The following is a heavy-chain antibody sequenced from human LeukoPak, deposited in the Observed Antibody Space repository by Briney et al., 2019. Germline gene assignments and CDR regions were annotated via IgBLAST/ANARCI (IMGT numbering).Heavy chain of an antibody. D-gene: IGHD1-1*01. CDR2: FYHSGST. V-gene: IGHV4-38-2*02. Sequence: SETLSLTCIVSGYSISSGYYWGWIRQPPGKGLEWIGSFYHSGSTYYNSSLKSRVTISVDTSKNHFSLKVTSVTAADTAVYYCARDRGTWNDDGFDYWGQGTLVTVSS. CDR3: ARDRGTWNDDGFDY. CDR1: GYSISSGYY. J-gene: IGHJ4*02.